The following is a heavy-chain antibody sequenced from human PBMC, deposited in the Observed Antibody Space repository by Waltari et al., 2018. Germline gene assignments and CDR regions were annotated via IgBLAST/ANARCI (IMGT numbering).Heavy chain of an antibody. Sequence: QVQLQASVPGLLKPSETLSLTCTVSGVSISSFYWGWIRQPAGKGLEWVGRIYISGSSSSNPSLKSRVTMSDDTSKNQFSLKLTSVTAADTAVYYCARVSATSWSSAYYFDFWGQGILVTVSS. V-gene: IGHV4-4*07. CDR1: GVSISSFY. CDR2: IYISGSS. CDR3: ARVSATSWSSAYYFDF. J-gene: IGHJ4*02. D-gene: IGHD2-2*01.